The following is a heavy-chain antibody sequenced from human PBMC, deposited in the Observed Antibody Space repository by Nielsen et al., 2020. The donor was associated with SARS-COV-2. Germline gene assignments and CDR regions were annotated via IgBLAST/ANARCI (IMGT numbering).Heavy chain of an antibody. CDR3: ARGSDEGLAL. D-gene: IGHD3-3*01. Sequence: GSLRLSCAASRFSVNTYAVSWIRQRPGKGLEWIGYFYYSGINNYNPSLKSRVTISADTSKNQFSLKLSSVTAADTAVYYCARGSDEGLALWGQGTLVTVSS. V-gene: IGHV4-59*02. CDR2: FYYSGIN. J-gene: IGHJ4*02. CDR1: RFSVNTYA.